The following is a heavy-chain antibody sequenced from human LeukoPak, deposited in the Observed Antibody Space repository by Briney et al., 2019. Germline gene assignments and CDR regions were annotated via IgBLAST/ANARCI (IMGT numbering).Heavy chain of an antibody. V-gene: IGHV4-34*01. CDR3: AKGVQLGGYYFDY. D-gene: IGHD1-1*01. CDR2: INHSGST. Sequence: PSETLSLTCAVYGGSFSGYYWSWIRQPPGKGLEWIGEINHSGSTNYNPSLKSRVTISVDTSKNQFSLKLSSVTAADTAIYYCAKGVQLGGYYFDYWGQGTLVTVSS. CDR1: GGSFSGYY. J-gene: IGHJ4*02.